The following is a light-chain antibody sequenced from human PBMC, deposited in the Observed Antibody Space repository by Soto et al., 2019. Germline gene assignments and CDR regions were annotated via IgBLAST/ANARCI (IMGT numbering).Light chain of an antibody. CDR1: QDIHSF. CDR2: DAS. J-gene: IGKJ4*01. Sequence: DIQMTQSPSSLSASVGERVTIACQATQDIHSFLAWYQQKPGKAPKFLIFDASNLERGVPSRFSGSGSETDFTFTISSLQPEDIATYFCQHYDSLPRTFGGGTKVEV. CDR3: QHYDSLPRT. V-gene: IGKV1-33*01.